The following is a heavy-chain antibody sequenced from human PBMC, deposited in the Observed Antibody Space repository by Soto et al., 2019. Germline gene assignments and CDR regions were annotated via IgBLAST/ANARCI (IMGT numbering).Heavy chain of an antibody. CDR2: IYYSGST. Sequence: ASETLSLTCTVSGGSISSYYWSWIRQPPGKGLEWIGYIYYSGSTNYNPSLKSRVTISVDTSKNQFSLKLSSVTAADTAVYYCARAGYRSGWAYSLNYYYYYGMDVWSQGSTVTVSS. CDR3: ARAGYRSGWAYSLNYYYYYGMDV. D-gene: IGHD6-19*01. V-gene: IGHV4-59*01. CDR1: GGSISSYY. J-gene: IGHJ6*02.